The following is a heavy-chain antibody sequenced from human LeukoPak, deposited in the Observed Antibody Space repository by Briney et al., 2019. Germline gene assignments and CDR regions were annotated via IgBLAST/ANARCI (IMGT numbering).Heavy chain of an antibody. J-gene: IGHJ4*02. Sequence: GGSLRLSCAASGFTFSSYWMHWVRQAPGKGLVWVSRITNDGSITSYADSVKGRFTISRDNSKNTLYLQMNSLRAEDTAVYYCAKASSSSWYVLGNWGQGTLVTVSS. D-gene: IGHD6-13*01. CDR2: ITNDGSIT. CDR3: AKASSSSWYVLGN. V-gene: IGHV3-74*01. CDR1: GFTFSSYW.